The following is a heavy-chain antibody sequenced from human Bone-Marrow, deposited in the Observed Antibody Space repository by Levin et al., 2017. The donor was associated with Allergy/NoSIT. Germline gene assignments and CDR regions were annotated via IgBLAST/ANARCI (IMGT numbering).Heavy chain of an antibody. CDR3: AKDVSNRFGSIAMDV. V-gene: IGHV3-9*01. CDR2: ISWDRARI. J-gene: IGHJ6*02. Sequence: SLKISCAASGFSFDEYAMYWVRQAPGKGLEWVSGISWDRARIGYVDSVKGRFTISRDNAKKSLYLQMSSLRADDTALYYCAKDVSNRFGSIAMDVWGQGTTVTVSS. D-gene: IGHD3-10*01. CDR1: GFSFDEYA.